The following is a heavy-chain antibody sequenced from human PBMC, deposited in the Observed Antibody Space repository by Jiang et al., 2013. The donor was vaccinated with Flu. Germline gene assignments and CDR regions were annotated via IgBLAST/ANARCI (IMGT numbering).Heavy chain of an antibody. D-gene: IGHD3-16*01. V-gene: IGHV1-3*01. J-gene: IGHJ5*02. CDR3: ARDGRITFGVTNWFDP. CDR2: INAGNGNT. Sequence: GAEVKKPGASVKVSCKASGYTFTSYAMHWVRQAPGQRLEWMGWINAGNGNTKYSQKFQGRVTITRDTSASTAYMELSSLRSEDTAVYYCARDGRITFGVTNWFDPWGQGTLVTVSS. CDR1: GYTFTSYA.